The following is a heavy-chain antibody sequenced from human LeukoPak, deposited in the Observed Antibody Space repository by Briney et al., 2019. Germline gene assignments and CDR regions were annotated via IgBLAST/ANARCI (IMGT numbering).Heavy chain of an antibody. J-gene: IGHJ4*02. CDR3: ARHSGAGTGFVY. D-gene: IGHD6-19*01. Sequence: SETLSLTCTVSGGSTSSYYWSWIRQPPGKGLEWIGYIYYSGSINYNPSLKSRLTISIDTSKNQFSLKLSSVTAADTAVYYCARHSGAGTGFVYWGQGTLVTVSS. CDR2: IYYSGSI. V-gene: IGHV4-59*08. CDR1: GGSTSSYY.